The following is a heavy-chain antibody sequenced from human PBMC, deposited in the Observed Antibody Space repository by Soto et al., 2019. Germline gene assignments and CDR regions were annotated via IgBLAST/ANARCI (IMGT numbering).Heavy chain of an antibody. CDR3: AHRRPSGSYFSD. J-gene: IGHJ4*02. V-gene: IGHV2-5*02. CDR2: IYWDDDK. CDR1: GFSLSTRGVG. Sequence: QITLKESGPTLVKPTQTLTLTCTFSGFSLSTRGVGVGWIRQPPGKALEWLALIYWDDDKRYSPSLKSRLTIPKDPSKNQVVLTMTNFDPVDTATYYCAHRRPSGSYFSDWGQGTLVTVSS. D-gene: IGHD1-26*01.